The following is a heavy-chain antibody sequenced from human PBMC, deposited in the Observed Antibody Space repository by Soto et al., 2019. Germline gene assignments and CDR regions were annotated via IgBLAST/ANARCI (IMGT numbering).Heavy chain of an antibody. J-gene: IGHJ4*02. CDR1: GFTISNYA. CDR3: ARERWLDF. V-gene: IGHV3-64*01. Sequence: EVQLVESGGGLVQPGGSLRLSCAASGFTISNYAMHWVRQAPGKGLEYVSSISSNGGNTYYANSVKGRFTISRDRSKNTLYLQLGSLRAEDTAVYYWARERWLDFWGQGTLVTVSS. CDR2: ISSNGGNT. D-gene: IGHD6-19*01.